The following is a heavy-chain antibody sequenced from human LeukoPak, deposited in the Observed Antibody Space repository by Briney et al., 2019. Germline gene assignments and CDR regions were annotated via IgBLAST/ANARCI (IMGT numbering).Heavy chain of an antibody. CDR2: IKTKIDGGTT. V-gene: IGHV3-15*01. D-gene: IGHD6-19*01. CDR1: GFTFSDYY. CDR3: TTQPWQVDY. J-gene: IGHJ4*02. Sequence: GGSLRLSCAASGFTFSDYYMSWVRQAPGKGLEWVGRIKTKIDGGTTDYAAPVKGRFTISRDDSKNTLYLQMNSLKTEDTAVYYCTTQPWQVDYWGQGTLVTVSS.